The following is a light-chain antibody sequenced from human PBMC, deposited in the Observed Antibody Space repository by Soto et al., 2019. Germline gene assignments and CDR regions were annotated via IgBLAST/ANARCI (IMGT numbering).Light chain of an antibody. J-gene: IGLJ3*02. CDR1: SGHNYYA. Sequence: QSVLTQSTSASASLGASVKLTCTLSSGHNYYAIAWHQQQPEKGPRYLMKLNSDGTHRKGDGIPDRFAGSSSGAERYLNFASQQAEDEADYYCQTWGTGIWVFGGGTKLTVL. V-gene: IGLV4-69*01. CDR2: LNSDGTH. CDR3: QTWGTGIWV.